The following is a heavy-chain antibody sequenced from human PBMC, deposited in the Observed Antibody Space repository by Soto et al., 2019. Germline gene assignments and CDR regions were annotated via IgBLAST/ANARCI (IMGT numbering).Heavy chain of an antibody. CDR3: ATVFSLEACRGGRCEA. Sequence: QVQLVQSGVEVKKPGASVKVSCKASGYNFTTYYIHWVRQAPGQGPEWMGWINPDTGDTKHAQNLEGWVTMNRDTSINTAYMELNRLRSDDTAVYYCATVFSLEACRGGRCEAWGQGTLVTVSS. V-gene: IGHV1-2*04. D-gene: IGHD2-15*01. J-gene: IGHJ4*02. CDR1: GYNFTTYY. CDR2: INPDTGDT.